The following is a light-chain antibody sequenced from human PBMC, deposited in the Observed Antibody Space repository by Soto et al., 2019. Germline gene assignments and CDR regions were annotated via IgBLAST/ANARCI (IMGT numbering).Light chain of an antibody. J-gene: IGLJ2*01. Sequence: QSALTQPASVSGSPGQSITISCTGTSNDVGAYKYVSWYQQHPGRAPQLIIYEVRNRPSGISFRFSGSKSGNTASLTISGLQAEDEADYYCSSYTSKSSLIFGGGTKLTVL. CDR2: EVR. CDR3: SSYTSKSSLI. V-gene: IGLV2-14*01. CDR1: SNDVGAYKY.